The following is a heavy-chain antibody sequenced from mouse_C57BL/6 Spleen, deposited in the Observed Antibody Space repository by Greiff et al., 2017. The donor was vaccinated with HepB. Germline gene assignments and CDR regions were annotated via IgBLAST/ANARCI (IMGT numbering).Heavy chain of an antibody. D-gene: IGHD2-4*01. Sequence: QVQLKESGPGLVQPSQSLSITCTVSGFSLTSYGVHWVRQSPGKGLEWLGVIWSGGSTDYNADFISRLSISKDKSKSQVFFKMNRLQADNTARYYCARSGYDYHYDDWGQGTTLTVSS. V-gene: IGHV2-2*01. CDR3: ARSGYDYHYDD. J-gene: IGHJ2*01. CDR2: IWSGGST. CDR1: GFSLTSYG.